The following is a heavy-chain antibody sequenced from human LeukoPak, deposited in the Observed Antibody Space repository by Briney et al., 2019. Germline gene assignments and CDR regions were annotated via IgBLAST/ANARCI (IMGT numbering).Heavy chain of an antibody. J-gene: IGHJ5*02. CDR2: IDHSGST. CDR3: ARGLRFHIGSGNWFDL. D-gene: IGHD3-10*01. V-gene: IGHV4-34*01. CDR1: GGTFRGFF. Sequence: SETLSLTCAVSGGTFRGFFWSWIRQPPGKGPAWIGKIDHSGSTNYDPSLESRVTLSVDTSKNQVSLTLNPVTAADTAVYYCARGLRFHIGSGNWFDLWGQGTLVPSPQ.